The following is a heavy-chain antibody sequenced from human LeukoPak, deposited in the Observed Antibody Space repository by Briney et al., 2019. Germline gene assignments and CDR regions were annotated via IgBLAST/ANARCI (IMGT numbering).Heavy chain of an antibody. CDR3: AREERRYYYDSSGYDDY. CDR2: ISSSGSTI. D-gene: IGHD3-22*01. V-gene: IGHV3-11*01. Sequence: GGSLRLSCAASGFTFSNEWMSWIRQAPGKGLEWVSYISSSGSTIYYADSVKGRFTISRDNAKNSLYLQMNSLRAEDTAVYYCAREERRYYYDSSGYDDYWGQGTLVTVSS. J-gene: IGHJ4*02. CDR1: GFTFSNEW.